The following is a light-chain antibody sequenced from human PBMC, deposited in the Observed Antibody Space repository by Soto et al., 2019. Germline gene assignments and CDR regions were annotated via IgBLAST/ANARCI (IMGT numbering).Light chain of an antibody. CDR2: EVS. Sequence: QSALTQPPSASGSPGQSVTISCTGTSSDVGGYNYVSWYQQHPGKAPKLMIYEVSKRPPGVPDRFSGSKSGNTASLTVSGLPAEDEADYYCSSYAGSNNLVFGGGTKLTVL. V-gene: IGLV2-8*01. CDR1: SSDVGGYNY. CDR3: SSYAGSNNLV. J-gene: IGLJ2*01.